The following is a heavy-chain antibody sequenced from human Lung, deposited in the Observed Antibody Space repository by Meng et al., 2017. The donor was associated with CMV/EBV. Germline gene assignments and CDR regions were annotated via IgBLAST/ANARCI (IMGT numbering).Heavy chain of an antibody. D-gene: IGHD4/OR15-4a*01. CDR3: ARVTEYGGNCFDS. V-gene: IGHV4-4*02. CDR2: VYHSGYT. Sequence: CAVSGTSISTSNWWSWVRQPPGKGLEWIGEVYHSGYTNYNPSLKSRVTMPVDRSKNQFSLKLSSVTAADTAVYYCARVTEYGGNCFDSWGQGTLVTVSS. J-gene: IGHJ4*02. CDR1: GTSISTSNW.